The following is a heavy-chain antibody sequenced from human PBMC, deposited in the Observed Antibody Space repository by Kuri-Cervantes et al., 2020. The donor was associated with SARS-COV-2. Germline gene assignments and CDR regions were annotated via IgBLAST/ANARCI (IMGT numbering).Heavy chain of an antibody. Sequence: GGSLRLSCAASGFTFSSYGMHWVRQAPGKGLEWVAVIWYDGSNKYYANSVKGRFTISRDSSKSTLYLQMNSLRTDDTAVYYCAKMWGSGAIAAAGYDYWGQGTLVTVSS. CDR2: IWYDGSNK. CDR3: AKMWGSGAIAAAGYDY. J-gene: IGHJ4*02. D-gene: IGHD6-13*01. CDR1: GFTFSSYG. V-gene: IGHV3-30*02.